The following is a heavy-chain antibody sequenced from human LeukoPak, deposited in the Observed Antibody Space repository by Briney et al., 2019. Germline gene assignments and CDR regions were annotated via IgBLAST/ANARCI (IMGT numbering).Heavy chain of an antibody. V-gene: IGHV1-18*01. CDR3: ARGFNYYDSSGGDY. CDR1: GYTFTSYG. J-gene: IGHJ4*02. CDR2: ISAYNGDT. D-gene: IGHD3-22*01. Sequence: ASVKVSCKASGYTFTSYGISWVRQAPGQGLEWMGWISAYNGDTNYAQKFQGRVTMTTDTSTSTAYMELRSLRYDDTAVCYCARGFNYYDSSGGDYWGQGTLVTVSS.